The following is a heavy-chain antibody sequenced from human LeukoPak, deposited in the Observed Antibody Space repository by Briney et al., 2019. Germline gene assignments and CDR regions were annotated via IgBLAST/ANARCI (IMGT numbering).Heavy chain of an antibody. CDR2: IKQDGSEK. Sequence: GGSLRLSCAASGFTFSSYWMSWVRQAPGKGLEWVANIKQDGSEKYYVDSVKGRFTISRDNAKNSLYLQMNSLRAEDTAVYYCAREVWRYSLAGGYYGMDVWGQGTTVTASS. D-gene: IGHD2-21*01. V-gene: IGHV3-7*01. CDR3: AREVWRYSLAGGYYGMDV. CDR1: GFTFSSYW. J-gene: IGHJ6*02.